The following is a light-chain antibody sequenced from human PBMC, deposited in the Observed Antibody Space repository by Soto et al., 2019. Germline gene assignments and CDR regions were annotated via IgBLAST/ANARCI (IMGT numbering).Light chain of an antibody. Sequence: SYELTQPPSVSVSPGQTASITCSAHKLSNKYACWYQQRSGQSPILVIYQDIRRPSGIPERFSGSNSGNTATLTITGTQAVDEADYYCQAWDGSAVVFAGGTKLTVL. CDR3: QAWDGSAVV. CDR2: QDI. CDR1: KLSNKY. J-gene: IGLJ3*02. V-gene: IGLV3-1*01.